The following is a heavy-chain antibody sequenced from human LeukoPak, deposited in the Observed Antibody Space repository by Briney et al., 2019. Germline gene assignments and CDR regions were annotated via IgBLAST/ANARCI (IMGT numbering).Heavy chain of an antibody. Sequence: SETLSLTCTVSGGSISSYYWSWIRQPPGKGLEWIGYIYYSGSTNYNPSLKSRVTISVDTSKNQFSLKLSSVTAADTAVYYCARCRGFRGYSYGYYYYYMDVWGKGTTVTISS. J-gene: IGHJ6*03. CDR2: IYYSGST. D-gene: IGHD5-18*01. V-gene: IGHV4-59*12. CDR3: ARCRGFRGYSYGYYYYYMDV. CDR1: GGSISSYY.